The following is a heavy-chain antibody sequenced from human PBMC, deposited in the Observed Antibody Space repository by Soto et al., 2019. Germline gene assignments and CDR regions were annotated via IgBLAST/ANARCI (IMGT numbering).Heavy chain of an antibody. Sequence: GGSLRLSCAASGFTFSSYGMHWVRQAPGKGLEWVAVISYDGSNKYYADSVKGRFTISRDNSKNTLYLQMNSLRAEDTAVYYCAKTALTIFGVVNHYYYGMDVWGQGTTVTVSS. CDR1: GFTFSSYG. V-gene: IGHV3-30*18. CDR3: AKTALTIFGVVNHYYYGMDV. D-gene: IGHD3-3*01. CDR2: ISYDGSNK. J-gene: IGHJ6*02.